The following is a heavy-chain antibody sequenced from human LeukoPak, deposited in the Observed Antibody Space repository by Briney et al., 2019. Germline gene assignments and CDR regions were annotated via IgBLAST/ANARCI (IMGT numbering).Heavy chain of an antibody. V-gene: IGHV1-24*01. CDR3: ATLKRGYCSSTSCYKSAYYYYYYMDV. D-gene: IGHD2-2*02. Sequence: ASVKVSCKVSGYTLTELSMHWVRQAPGKGLDWMGGFDPEDGETIYAQKFQGRVTMTEDTSTDTAYMELSSLRSEDTAVYYCATLKRGYCSSTSCYKSAYYYYYYMDVWGKGTTVTVSS. CDR1: GYTLTELS. J-gene: IGHJ6*03. CDR2: FDPEDGET.